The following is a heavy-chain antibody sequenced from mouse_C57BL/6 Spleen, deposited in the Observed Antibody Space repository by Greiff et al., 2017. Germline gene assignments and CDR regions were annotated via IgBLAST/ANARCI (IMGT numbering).Heavy chain of an antibody. CDR3: ARDHYYGSSSFAY. J-gene: IGHJ3*01. CDR2: IHPNSGST. Sequence: VQLQQSGAELVKPGASVKLSCKASGYTFTSYWMHWVKQRPGQGLEWIGMIHPNSGSTNYNEKFKSKATLTVDKSSSTAYMQLSSLTSEDSAVYYCARDHYYGSSSFAYWGQGTLVTVSA. V-gene: IGHV1-64*01. D-gene: IGHD1-1*01. CDR1: GYTFTSYW.